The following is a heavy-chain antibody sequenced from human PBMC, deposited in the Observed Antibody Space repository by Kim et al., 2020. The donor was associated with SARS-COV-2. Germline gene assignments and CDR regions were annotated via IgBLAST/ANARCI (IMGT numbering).Heavy chain of an antibody. CDR2: SI. V-gene: IGHV3-21*01. J-gene: IGHJ6*02. CDR3: ARFAGNGLDV. Sequence: SIYYAGSVRGRFTISRDNAKYSLSLQMNSLRAEDTGVYYCARFAGNGLDVWGQGTTVIVSS.